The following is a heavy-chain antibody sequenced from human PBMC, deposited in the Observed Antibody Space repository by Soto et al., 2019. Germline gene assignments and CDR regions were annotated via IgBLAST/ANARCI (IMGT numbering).Heavy chain of an antibody. V-gene: IGHV3-30-3*01. CDR1: GFTFSSYA. J-gene: IGHJ6*02. D-gene: IGHD7-27*01. CDR3: ARALGYGMDV. CDR2: ISYDGSNK. Sequence: QVQLVESGGGVVQPGRSLRLSCAASGFTFSSYAMHWVRQAPGKGLEWVAVISYDGSNKYYADSVKGRFTISRDNSKNTLYLQMNSLRAEDTAGYYCARALGYGMDVWGQGTTVTVSS.